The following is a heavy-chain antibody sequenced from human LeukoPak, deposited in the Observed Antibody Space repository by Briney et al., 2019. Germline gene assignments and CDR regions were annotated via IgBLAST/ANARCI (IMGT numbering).Heavy chain of an antibody. CDR3: ARDSPYSSSRGDYMDV. Sequence: GGSLRLSCAASGFTFSSYSMNWVRQAPGKGLEWVSSISSSSSYIYYADSVKGRFTISRDNAKNSLYLQMNSLRAEDTAVYYCARDSPYSSSRGDYMDVWGKGTTVTVSS. CDR1: GFTFSSYS. D-gene: IGHD6-6*01. CDR2: ISSSSSYI. V-gene: IGHV3-21*01. J-gene: IGHJ6*03.